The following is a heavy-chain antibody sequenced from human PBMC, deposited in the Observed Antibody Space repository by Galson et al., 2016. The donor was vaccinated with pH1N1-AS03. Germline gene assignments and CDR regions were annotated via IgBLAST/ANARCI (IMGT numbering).Heavy chain of an antibody. Sequence: SLRLSCAASGFTFSSHSMHWARQAPDEGLEWVAGISYNGNNKLYAHSVKGRFTITRDRLQNTLDLQMNSLSAEDSAVYFCARETSRAGEFDLWGRGTVVTVSS. CDR2: ISYNGNNK. D-gene: IGHD1-26*01. CDR1: GFTFSSHS. J-gene: IGHJ3*01. V-gene: IGHV3-30-3*01. CDR3: ARETSRAGEFDL.